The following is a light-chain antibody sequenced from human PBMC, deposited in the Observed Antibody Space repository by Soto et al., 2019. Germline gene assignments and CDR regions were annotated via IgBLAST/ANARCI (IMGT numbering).Light chain of an antibody. V-gene: IGKV1-5*03. CDR1: QSISSW. CDR3: QQYYSFPRT. CDR2: KAS. J-gene: IGKJ1*01. Sequence: DIQMTQSPSTLSASVGDRVTITCRASQSISSWLAWYQQKPWKAPKLLIYKASTLKSGVPSRFSGSGSGTDFTLTISCLQSEDFATYYCQQYYSFPRTFGQGTKVDIK.